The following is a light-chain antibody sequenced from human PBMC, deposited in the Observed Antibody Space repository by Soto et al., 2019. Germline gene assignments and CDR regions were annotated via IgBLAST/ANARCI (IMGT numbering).Light chain of an antibody. CDR2: GAS. CDR1: QSVSSN. CDR3: QQYHKWPTIT. V-gene: IGKV3-15*01. Sequence: VVMTRSPATLSVSPVDRATLSCIASQSVSSNLAWYQQKPGQAPRLLIYGASTRATGIPARFSGSGSATEFTLTISSLKSQDFAAYYCQQYHKWPTITFGHGTRLEIK. J-gene: IGKJ5*01.